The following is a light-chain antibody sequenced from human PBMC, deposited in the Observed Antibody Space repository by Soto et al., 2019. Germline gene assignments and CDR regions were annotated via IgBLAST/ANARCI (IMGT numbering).Light chain of an antibody. CDR2: AAS. Sequence: EVVLTQSPGTVSLSPGERATLSCRASQSVTSNYLAWYQQKPGRPPRLLIYAASSRATGIPDRFSGSGSGTDFTLSISRLEPEDFAVYYCHQYGSSITWTFGQGTKVEIK. CDR3: HQYGSSITWT. V-gene: IGKV3-20*01. CDR1: QSVTSNY. J-gene: IGKJ1*01.